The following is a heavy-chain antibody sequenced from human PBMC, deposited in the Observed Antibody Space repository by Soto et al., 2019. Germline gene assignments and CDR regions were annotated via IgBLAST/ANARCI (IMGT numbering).Heavy chain of an antibody. CDR2: IHSNGGDI. V-gene: IGHV3-64*01. D-gene: IGHD5-18*01. J-gene: IGHJ6*02. CDR3: ARGGDSYGYGEYYYYGMDV. Sequence: GGSLRLSCAASGFTVSSYAMHWIRQAPGKGLEYVAVIHSNGGDISYGNSAEGRFTISRDNSKNTVYLQMNSVRGEDTAVYYCARGGDSYGYGEYYYYGMDVWGQGTTVTVSS. CDR1: GFTVSSYA.